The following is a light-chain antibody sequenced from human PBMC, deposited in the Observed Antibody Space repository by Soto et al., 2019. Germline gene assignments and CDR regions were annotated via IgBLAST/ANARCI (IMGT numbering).Light chain of an antibody. CDR1: QSVSSY. V-gene: IGKV3-11*01. CDR3: QQGGT. CDR2: DAS. J-gene: IGKJ5*01. Sequence: EIVLTQSPATLSLSPGERATLSCRASQSVSSYIGWYQQRPGQAPRLLIYDASNSATGIPARFSGSGSGTDFTLTISSLEPEDFAVYYCQQGGTFGQGTRLEIK.